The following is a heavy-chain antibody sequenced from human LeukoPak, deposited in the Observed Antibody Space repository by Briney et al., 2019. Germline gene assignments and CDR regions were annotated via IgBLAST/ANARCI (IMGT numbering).Heavy chain of an antibody. D-gene: IGHD6-13*01. CDR2: INPNSGGT. CDR1: GYTFTGYY. V-gene: IGHV1-2*02. J-gene: IGHJ4*02. CDR3: ARGRGIAVDY. Sequence: GASVKVSCKASGYTFTGYYMHWVRQAPGQGLEWMGWINPNSGGTNYAQKFQGRVTITRNTSISTAYMELSSLRSEDTAVYYCARGRGIAVDYWGQGTLVTVSS.